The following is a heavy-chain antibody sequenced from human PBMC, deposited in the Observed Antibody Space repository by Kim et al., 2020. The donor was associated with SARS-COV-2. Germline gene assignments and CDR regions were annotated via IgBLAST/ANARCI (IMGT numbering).Heavy chain of an antibody. V-gene: IGHV3-23*01. CDR1: GFTFSSYA. J-gene: IGHJ3*02. Sequence: GGSLRLSCAASGFTFSSYAMSWVRQAPGKGLEWVSAISGSGGSNYYADSVKGRCTISRDNSKNTLYLQMNSLRAEDTAVYYCAKDPRAPLGERDAFDIWGQGTLVTVSS. D-gene: IGHD1-26*01. CDR3: AKDPRAPLGERDAFDI. CDR2: ISGSGGSN.